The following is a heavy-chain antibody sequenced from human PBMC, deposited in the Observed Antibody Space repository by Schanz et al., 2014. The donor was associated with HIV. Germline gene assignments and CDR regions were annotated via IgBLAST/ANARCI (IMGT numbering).Heavy chain of an antibody. D-gene: IGHD3-22*01. J-gene: IGHJ6*02. V-gene: IGHV3-30*18. CDR1: GFTFYTYA. CDR3: AKDRNYYESKYRGKGNYYYYYGMDV. CDR2: ISYDGTKK. Sequence: VQLLESGGGLVQPGKSLRLSCAASGFTFYTYAMTWVRQAPGKGLEWVAVISYDGTKKHYADSVKGRFTISRDNSKNSLYLVIKSLRADDAAVYYCAKDRNYYESKYRGKGNYYYYYGMDVWGQGTTVTVSS.